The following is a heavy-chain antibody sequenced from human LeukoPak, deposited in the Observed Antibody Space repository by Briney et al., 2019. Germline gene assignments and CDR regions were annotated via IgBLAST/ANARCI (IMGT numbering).Heavy chain of an antibody. CDR3: TKTTTGYSSSQYPVWPADH. CDR2: IFGSGGSA. CDR1: GFTFTNYA. D-gene: IGHD2-2*01. Sequence: GGSLRLSCTASGFTFTNYAMYWVRQAPRKGLEWVAGIFGSGGSAHYADSVKGRFTISRDNSKNTVYLQMDSLRGEDTAVYYCTKTTTGYSSSQYPVWPADHWGQGALVTVSS. V-gene: IGHV3-23*01. J-gene: IGHJ4*02.